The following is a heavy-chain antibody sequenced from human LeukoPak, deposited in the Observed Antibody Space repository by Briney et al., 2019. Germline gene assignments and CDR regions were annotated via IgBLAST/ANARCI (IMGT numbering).Heavy chain of an antibody. Sequence: SETLSLTCTVSGGSISSSHWSWIRQPAGKGLEWIGRLHTCGTTNYNPSLKSRVTMSVDTSKNQFSLKLSSVTAADTAVYYCARVGYYDSSGNNWFDPWGQGTLVTVSS. CDR3: ARVGYYDSSGNNWFDP. CDR1: GGSISSSH. D-gene: IGHD3-22*01. CDR2: LHTCGTT. J-gene: IGHJ5*02. V-gene: IGHV4-4*07.